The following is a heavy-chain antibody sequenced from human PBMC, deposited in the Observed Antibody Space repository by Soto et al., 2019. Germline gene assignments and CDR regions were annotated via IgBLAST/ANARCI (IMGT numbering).Heavy chain of an antibody. J-gene: IGHJ5*02. CDR2: INWNGGST. CDR3: ARGIAVAGTAGWFDP. Sequence: GGSLRLSCAASGFTFDDYGMSWVRQAPGKGLEWVSGINWNGGSTGYADSVKGRFTISRDNAKNSLYLQMNSLRAEDTALYHCARGIAVAGTAGWFDPWGQGTLVTVSS. V-gene: IGHV3-20*01. CDR1: GFTFDDYG. D-gene: IGHD6-19*01.